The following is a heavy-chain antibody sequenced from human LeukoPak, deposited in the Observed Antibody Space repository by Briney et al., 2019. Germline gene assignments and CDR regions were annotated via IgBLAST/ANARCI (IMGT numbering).Heavy chain of an antibody. D-gene: IGHD3-22*01. CDR1: GFTFSSYA. CDR3: ARDFKPSSGYYYGPLLFDY. Sequence: GGSLRLSCAASGFTFSSYAMHWVRQAPGKGLEWVAVISYDGSNKYYADSVKGRFTISRDNSKNTLYLQMNSLRAEDTAVYYCARDFKPSSGYYYGPLLFDYWGQGTLVTVSS. J-gene: IGHJ4*02. V-gene: IGHV3-30-3*01. CDR2: ISYDGSNK.